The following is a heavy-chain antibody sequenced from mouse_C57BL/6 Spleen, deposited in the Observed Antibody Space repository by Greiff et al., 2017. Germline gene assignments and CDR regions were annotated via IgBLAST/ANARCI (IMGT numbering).Heavy chain of an antibody. CDR3: ASLSAPARWFAMHY. D-gene: IGHD1-1*02. CDR1: CYTFPSSD. Sequence: VQLQQSGPELVHPGAPVQLSSNASCYTFPSSDINWVKQRPGQGLEWIGWISPRDGSTKYNEQFKGKATLTVDTSSTTAYMELHTLPSEDSAVYFCASLSAPARWFAMHYRGHADSGTVSS. J-gene: IGHJ4*01. CDR2: ISPRDGST. V-gene: IGHV1-85*01.